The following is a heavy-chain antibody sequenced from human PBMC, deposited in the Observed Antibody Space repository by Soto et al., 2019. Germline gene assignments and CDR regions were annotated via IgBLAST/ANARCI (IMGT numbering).Heavy chain of an antibody. CDR2: IYYSGST. CDR1: GGSISSNSYY. V-gene: IGHV4-39*01. J-gene: IGHJ4*02. CDR3: ARRGSSSWYGY. D-gene: IGHD6-13*01. Sequence: QLPLQESGPGLVKPSETLSLTCTVSGGSISSNSYYWGWIRQPPGKGLEWIGSIYYSGSTYYNPSLKSRVTISVDTSKNQFSLKLSSVTAADTAVYYCARRGSSSWYGYWGQGTLVTVSS.